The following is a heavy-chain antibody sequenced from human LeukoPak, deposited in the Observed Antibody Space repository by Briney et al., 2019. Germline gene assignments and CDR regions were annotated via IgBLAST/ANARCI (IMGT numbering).Heavy chain of an antibody. CDR1: GGSISSGSYY. V-gene: IGHV4-39*01. CDR3: ARRPRDSRSYYFDY. Sequence: PLETLSLTCTVSGGSISSGSYYWGWIRQPPGEGLEWIGSIYYSGSTYYNPSRKSRVTISVDTSKNQFSLKLSSVTAADTAVYYCARRPRDSRSYYFDYWGQGTLVTVSS. CDR2: IYYSGST. J-gene: IGHJ4*02.